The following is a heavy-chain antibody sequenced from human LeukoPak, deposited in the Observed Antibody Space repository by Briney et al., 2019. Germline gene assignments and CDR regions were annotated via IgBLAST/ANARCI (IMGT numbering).Heavy chain of an antibody. J-gene: IGHJ4*02. Sequence: GGSLRLSCAGVGFTFSNLGMDWGRQGPGQGLGGVGVIRDDGSNKYYADSVKGRFTISRDNSKNTLYLQMNSLRAEDTAVYYCAKDHPPYCSGTSCYPFDYWGQGTLVTVSS. CDR3: AKDHPPYCSGTSCYPFDY. D-gene: IGHD2-2*01. CDR2: IRDDGSNK. CDR1: GFTFSNLG. V-gene: IGHV3-33*06.